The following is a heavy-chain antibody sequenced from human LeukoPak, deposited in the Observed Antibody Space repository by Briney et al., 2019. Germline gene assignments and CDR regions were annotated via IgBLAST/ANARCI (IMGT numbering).Heavy chain of an antibody. J-gene: IGHJ4*02. V-gene: IGHV3-23*01. CDR1: GFTFSSYA. D-gene: IGHD4-17*01. CDR3: ANEIRPNDY. CDR2: ISISGGTT. Sequence: GGSLRLSCAASGFTFSSYAMSWVRQAPGKGLEWVSAISISGGTTYYADSVKGRFTISRENSKSTLYLQMNNLRADDTAVYYCANEIRPNDYWGQGTLVTVSS.